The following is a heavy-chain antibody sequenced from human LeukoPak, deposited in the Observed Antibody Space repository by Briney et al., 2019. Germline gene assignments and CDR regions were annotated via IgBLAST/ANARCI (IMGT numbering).Heavy chain of an antibody. CDR1: GYTFTSYD. CDR2: MNPNSGNT. D-gene: IGHD2-2*01. V-gene: IGHV1-8*01. J-gene: IGHJ5*02. CDR3: ARGVVPAAPAIGFDP. Sequence: ASVKVSCKASGYTFTSYDINWVRQATGQGLEWMGWMNPNSGNTSYAQKFQGRVTMTRNTSISTAYMELSSLRSEDTAVYYCARGVVPAAPAIGFDPWGQGTLVTVSS.